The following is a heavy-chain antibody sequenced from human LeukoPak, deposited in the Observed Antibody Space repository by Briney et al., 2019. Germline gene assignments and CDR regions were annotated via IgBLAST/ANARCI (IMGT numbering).Heavy chain of an antibody. CDR3: AREEDTAMVR. J-gene: IGHJ4*02. Sequence: SETPSLTCTVSGGSISSYYWSWIRQPPGKGLEWIGYIYYSGSTNYNPSLKSRVTISVDTSKNQFSLKLSSVTAADTAVYYCAREEDTAMVRWGQGTLVTVSS. D-gene: IGHD5-18*01. CDR1: GGSISSYY. V-gene: IGHV4-59*01. CDR2: IYYSGST.